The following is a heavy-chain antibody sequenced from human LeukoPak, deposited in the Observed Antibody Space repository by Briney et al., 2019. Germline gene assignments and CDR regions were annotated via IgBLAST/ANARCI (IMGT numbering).Heavy chain of an antibody. Sequence: PGGSLRLSCAASGFTVSSNYMTWVRQAPGKGVEWVSVILGGGGTYYADSVKGRFTISRDNSKNTLYLQMNSLRAEDTAVYYCARGLVLTYYYFESWGQGTLVTVSS. D-gene: IGHD2-8*02. CDR3: ARGLVLTYYYFES. CDR2: ILGGGGT. V-gene: IGHV3-66*01. CDR1: GFTVSSNY. J-gene: IGHJ4*02.